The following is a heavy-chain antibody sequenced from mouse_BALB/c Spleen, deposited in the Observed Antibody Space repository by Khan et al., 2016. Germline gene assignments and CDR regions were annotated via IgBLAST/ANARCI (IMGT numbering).Heavy chain of an antibody. CDR1: GYAFTNYL. CDR2: INPGSGGT. CDR3: ARGYDWHVDV. J-gene: IGHJ1*01. D-gene: IGHD2-14*01. Sequence: QVRLQQSGAELVRPGTSVKVSCKASGYAFTNYLIEWVKQRPGQGLEWIGVINPGSGGTNYNEKFKGKATLTADKSSSTAYMQLSSLTSDDSAVYVCARGYDWHVDVWGAGTTVTVSS. V-gene: IGHV1-54*01.